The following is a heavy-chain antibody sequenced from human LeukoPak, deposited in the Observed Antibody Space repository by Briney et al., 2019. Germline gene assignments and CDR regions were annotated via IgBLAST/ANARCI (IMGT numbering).Heavy chain of an antibody. CDR1: GFTFSSYSM. Sequence: PGGSLRLSCAASGFTFSSYSMNWVRQPPGKGLEWIGEIYHSGSTNYNPSLKSRVTISVDKSKNQFSLKLSSVTAADTAVYYCAVYSYYGSGSYYNPNWFDPWGQGTLVTVSS. D-gene: IGHD3-10*01. CDR3: AVYSYYGSGSYYNPNWFDP. J-gene: IGHJ5*02. CDR2: IYHSGST. V-gene: IGHV4-4*02.